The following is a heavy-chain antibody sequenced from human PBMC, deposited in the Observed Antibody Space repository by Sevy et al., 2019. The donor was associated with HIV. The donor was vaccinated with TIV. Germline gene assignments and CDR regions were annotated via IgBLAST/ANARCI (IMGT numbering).Heavy chain of an antibody. CDR3: AKDQGGYNYAPGY. CDR2: ISYDGNIQ. Sequence: GGSLRLSCAASGLTFSTYGMHWVRQAPGKGLEWVAVISYDGNIQDYANSVKGRFTVSRDNSKNTLYLQMNSLGAEDSAVYYCAKDQGGYNYAPGYWGQGTLVTVSS. CDR1: GLTFSTYG. V-gene: IGHV3-30*18. D-gene: IGHD5-18*01. J-gene: IGHJ4*02.